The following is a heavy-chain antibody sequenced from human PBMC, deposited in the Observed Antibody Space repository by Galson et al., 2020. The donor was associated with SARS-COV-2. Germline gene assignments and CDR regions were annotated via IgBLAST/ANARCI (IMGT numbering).Heavy chain of an antibody. CDR1: GYTFTDYY. Sequence: ASVKVSCKASGYTFTDYYIHWVRQAPGQGLEWMGWINPKSGGTNYAQKFEGRVTMTRDTSITTAYMELSRRRADDTAVYYCARPRYYDVLTGYIVDVWGQGTMVTVSS. V-gene: IGHV1-2*02. D-gene: IGHD3-9*01. CDR3: ARPRYYDVLTGYIVDV. J-gene: IGHJ6*02. CDR2: INPKSGGT.